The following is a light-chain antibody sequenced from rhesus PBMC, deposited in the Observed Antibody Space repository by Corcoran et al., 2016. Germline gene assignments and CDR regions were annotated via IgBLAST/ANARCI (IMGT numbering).Light chain of an antibody. Sequence: DIQMSQSPSSLSASVGDRVTITCRASQGISSYLNWYQQKPGKAPKLLIYYANSLASGVPSRFSGRGSGKDFTLTISSLQPEDFATYYCQQGNSNPFTFGPGTKLDIK. CDR1: QGISSY. J-gene: IGKJ3*01. CDR3: QQGNSNPFT. V-gene: IGKV1-32*02. CDR2: YAN.